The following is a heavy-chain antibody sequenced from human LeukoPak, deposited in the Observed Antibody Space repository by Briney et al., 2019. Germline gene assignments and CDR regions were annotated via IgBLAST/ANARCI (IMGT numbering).Heavy chain of an antibody. Sequence: GGSLRLSCAASGFTFSDYCMSWIRQAPGKGLEWVSYISSSGSTIYYADSVKGRFTISRDNAKNSLYLQMNSLRAEDTAVYSCARVWLRFELDYWGRGTLVTVSS. CDR2: ISSSGSTI. J-gene: IGHJ4*02. V-gene: IGHV3-11*01. D-gene: IGHD5-12*01. CDR3: ARVWLRFELDY. CDR1: GFTFSDYC.